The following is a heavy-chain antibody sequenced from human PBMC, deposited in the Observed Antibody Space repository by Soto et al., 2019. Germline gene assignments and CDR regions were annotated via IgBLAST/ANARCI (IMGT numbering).Heavy chain of an antibody. Sequence: PVGSLRVSCAASGFTFSGYAMSWVRQAPGKGLEWVSAISGSGGSTYYADSVKGRFTISRDNSKNTLYLQMNSLRAEDTAVYYCAKVSYDFWSGYYGGDFYYGMDVWGQGTTVTVSS. D-gene: IGHD3-3*01. CDR2: ISGSGGST. J-gene: IGHJ6*02. CDR3: AKVSYDFWSGYYGGDFYYGMDV. CDR1: GFTFSGYA. V-gene: IGHV3-23*01.